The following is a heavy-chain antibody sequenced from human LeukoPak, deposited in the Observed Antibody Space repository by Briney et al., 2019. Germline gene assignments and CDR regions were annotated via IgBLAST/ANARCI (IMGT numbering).Heavy chain of an antibody. CDR1: GYTFTSYG. D-gene: IGHD2-8*01. CDR2: ISAYNGNT. CDR3: ARGGYCTNGVRYTHWFDP. V-gene: IGHV1-18*01. J-gene: IGHJ5*02. Sequence: GASVKVSCKASGYTFTSYGIGWVRQAPGQGLEWMGWISAYNGNTNYAQKLQGRVTMTTDTSTSTAYMELRSLRSDDTAVYYCARGGYCTNGVRYTHWFDPWGQGTLVTVSS.